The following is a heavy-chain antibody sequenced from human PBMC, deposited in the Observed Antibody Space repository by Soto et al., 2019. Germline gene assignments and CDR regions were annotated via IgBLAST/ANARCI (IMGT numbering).Heavy chain of an antibody. CDR3: ARDTTTDSSGYYCSPNNFDY. J-gene: IGHJ4*02. V-gene: IGHV3-21*01. D-gene: IGHD3-22*01. CDR1: GFTFSSYS. CDR2: ISSSSSYI. Sequence: GGSLRLSCAASGFTFSSYSMNWVRQAPGKGLEWVSSISSSSSYIYYADSVKGRFTISRDNAKNSLYLQMNSLRAEDTAVYYCARDTTTDSSGYYCSPNNFDYWGQGTLVTVSS.